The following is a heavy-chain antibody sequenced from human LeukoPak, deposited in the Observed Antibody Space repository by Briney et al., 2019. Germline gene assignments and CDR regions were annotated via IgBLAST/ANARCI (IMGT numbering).Heavy chain of an antibody. CDR3: AKDSTWIQLWFDY. J-gene: IGHJ4*02. D-gene: IGHD5-18*01. CDR1: GFTFSNYA. Sequence: QSGGSLRLSCAASGFTFSNYAMTWVRQAPGKGLEWVSDIGGSGVNAYYADSVKGRFTISRDNSKNTVYLQMNSLRADDTALYYCAKDSTWIQLWFDYWGQGTLVTVSS. CDR2: IGGSGVNA. V-gene: IGHV3-23*01.